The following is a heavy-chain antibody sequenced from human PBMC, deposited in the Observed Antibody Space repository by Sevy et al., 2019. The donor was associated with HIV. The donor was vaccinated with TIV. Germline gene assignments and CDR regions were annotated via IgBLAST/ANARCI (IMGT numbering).Heavy chain of an antibody. Sequence: SETLSLTCTVSGGSISTYYWSWIRQPPGKGLEYIGYIYYTGSTNYNPSLKSRVTISVDTSKNQFCLNLRSVTAVDTAVYYCARAPPVRSGDDSLNWFDPWGQGTLVTVSS. CDR2: IYYTGST. J-gene: IGHJ5*02. CDR3: ARAPPVRSGDDSLNWFDP. D-gene: IGHD5-12*01. CDR1: GGSISTYY. V-gene: IGHV4-59*01.